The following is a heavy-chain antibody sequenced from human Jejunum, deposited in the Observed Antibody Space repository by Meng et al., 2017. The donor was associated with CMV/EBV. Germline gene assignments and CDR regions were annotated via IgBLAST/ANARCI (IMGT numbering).Heavy chain of an antibody. J-gene: IGHJ4*02. D-gene: IGHD1-1*01. CDR3: ARGGPIGIWSDIFY. V-gene: IGHV1-46*01. CDR2: MNPSGGST. CDR1: DYTFSTSY. Sequence: SDYTFSTSYLHWVRQAPGQGLEWMGIMNPSGGSTIYAQKFQDRITMTRDTSTSTLYLELYSLTSEDTALYFCARGGPIGIWSDIFYWGQGTLVTVSS.